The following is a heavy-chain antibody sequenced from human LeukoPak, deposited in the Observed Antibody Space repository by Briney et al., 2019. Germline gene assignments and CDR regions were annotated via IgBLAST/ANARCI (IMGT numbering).Heavy chain of an antibody. CDR1: GFTFRTYG. CDR2: IIGSGSST. Sequence: GGSLRLSCAASGFTFRTYGMRWVRQAPGKGLEWVSAIIGSGSSTYYADSVKGRFTISRDNSKNTLFLQMNSLRAEDTAVYYCAKDRAQQLVLDFWGQGTLVTVSS. J-gene: IGHJ4*02. V-gene: IGHV3-23*01. CDR3: AKDRAQQLVLDF. D-gene: IGHD6-13*01.